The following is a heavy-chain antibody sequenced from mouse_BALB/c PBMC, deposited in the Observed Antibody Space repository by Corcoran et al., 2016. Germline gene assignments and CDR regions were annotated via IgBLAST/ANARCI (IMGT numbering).Heavy chain of an antibody. CDR3: ARTTAPYAMDY. J-gene: IGHJ4*01. CDR2: ISYDGSN. V-gene: IGHV3-6*02. Sequence: DVQLQESGPGLVKPSQSLSLTCSVTGYSITSGYYWNWIRQFPGNKLEWMGYISYDGSNNYNPSLKNRISITRDTSKNQFFLKLNSVTTEDTATYYCARTTAPYAMDYWGQGTSVTVSS. CDR1: GYSITSGYY. D-gene: IGHD1-2*01.